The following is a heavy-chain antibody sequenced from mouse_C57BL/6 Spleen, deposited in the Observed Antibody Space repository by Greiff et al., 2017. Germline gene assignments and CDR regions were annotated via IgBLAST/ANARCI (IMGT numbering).Heavy chain of an antibody. CDR2: IYPGDGDT. V-gene: IGHV1-82*01. CDR1: GYAFSSSW. J-gene: IGHJ4*01. CDR3: ARGSHYGYERYAMDY. Sequence: VQLQQSGPELVKPGASVKISCKASGYAFSSSWMNWVKQRPGKGLEWIGRIYPGDGDTNYNGKFKGQATLTADKPSSTAYMQLSSLTSEDSAVYFWARGSHYGYERYAMDYWGQGTSVTVSS. D-gene: IGHD2-2*01.